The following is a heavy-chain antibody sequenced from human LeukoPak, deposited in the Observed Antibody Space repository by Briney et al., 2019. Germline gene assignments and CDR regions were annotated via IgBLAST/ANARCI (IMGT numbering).Heavy chain of an antibody. CDR1: GFTFDDYA. CDR2: ISGDGGST. Sequence: GGSLRLSCAASGFTFDDYAMHWVRQAPGKGPEWVSLISGDGGSTYYADSVKGRFTISRDNSKNSLYLQMNSLRTEDTALCYCAKDVIWNDFPHWGQGTLVTVSS. V-gene: IGHV3-43*02. CDR3: AKDVIWNDFPH. D-gene: IGHD1-1*01. J-gene: IGHJ4*02.